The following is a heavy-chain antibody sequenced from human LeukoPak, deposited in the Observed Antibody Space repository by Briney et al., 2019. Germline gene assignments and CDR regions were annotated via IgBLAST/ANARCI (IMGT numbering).Heavy chain of an antibody. D-gene: IGHD5-24*01. CDR3: ARRRDGYNYVGTDY. CDR2: IYPGDSDT. Sequence: GESLNISCKGSGYNFTNYWFGGARQMPGKGLEWMGIIYPGDSDTTYSPSFQGHVTISAGKSISTAYLQWSSLKASDTAMYYCARRRDGYNYVGTDYWGQGTLVTVSS. CDR1: GYNFTNYW. V-gene: IGHV5-51*01. J-gene: IGHJ4*02.